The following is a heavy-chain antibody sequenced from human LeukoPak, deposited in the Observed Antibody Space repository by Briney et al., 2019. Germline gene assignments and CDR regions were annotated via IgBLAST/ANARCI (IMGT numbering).Heavy chain of an antibody. Sequence: PGGSLRLSCAASGFTFSSYAMSWVRQAPGKGLEWVAVISYDGSNKYYADSVKGRFTISRDNSKNTLYLQMNSLRAEDTAVYYCAKDLFLGYSYGRNVPDYWGQGTLVTVSS. V-gene: IGHV3-30*18. CDR2: ISYDGSNK. CDR1: GFTFSSYA. CDR3: AKDLFLGYSYGRNVPDY. D-gene: IGHD5-18*01. J-gene: IGHJ4*02.